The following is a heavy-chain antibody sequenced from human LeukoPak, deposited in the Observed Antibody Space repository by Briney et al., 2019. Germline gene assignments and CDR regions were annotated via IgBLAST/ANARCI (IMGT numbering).Heavy chain of an antibody. CDR1: GGSISSTVSY. CDR3: ARDVGFFDIDY. CDR2: IHYSGST. J-gene: IGHJ4*02. D-gene: IGHD3-9*01. Sequence: SETLSLTCIVSGGSISSTVSYWGWVRQPPGKGLEWIGSIHYSGSTYYIPSVKSRTTISLDMSKNQYPLKLTSVTAADTAVYYCARDVGFFDIDYWGQGILVTVSS. V-gene: IGHV4-39*06.